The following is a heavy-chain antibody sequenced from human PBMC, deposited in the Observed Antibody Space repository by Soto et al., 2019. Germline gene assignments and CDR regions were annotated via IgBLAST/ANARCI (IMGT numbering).Heavy chain of an antibody. D-gene: IGHD2-15*01. CDR3: AHTVDIVVVVAATGWFDP. Sequence: QITLKESGPPLVKPTQTLTLTCTFSGFSLSTSGVGVGWIRQPPGKALEWLALIYWDDDKRYSPSLKSRLTITKDTSKNQVVLTMTNMDPVDTATYYCAHTVDIVVVVAATGWFDPWGQGTLVTVSS. CDR1: GFSLSTSGVG. J-gene: IGHJ5*02. CDR2: IYWDDDK. V-gene: IGHV2-5*02.